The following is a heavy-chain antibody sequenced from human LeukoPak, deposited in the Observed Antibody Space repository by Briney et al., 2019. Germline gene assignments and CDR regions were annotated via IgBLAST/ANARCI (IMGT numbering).Heavy chain of an antibody. CDR3: AKWGDYDVLTGYYVPDY. D-gene: IGHD3-9*01. J-gene: IGHJ4*02. CDR1: GFTFSNYA. V-gene: IGHV3-23*01. Sequence: GASLRLSCAASGFTFSNYAMSWVRQAPGKGREGFSAILGSGGSTYYADSVKGRFTVSRDNSKSTLYLQMNSLRAEDTALYYCAKWGDYDVLTGYYVPDYWGQGTLVTVSS. CDR2: ILGSGGST.